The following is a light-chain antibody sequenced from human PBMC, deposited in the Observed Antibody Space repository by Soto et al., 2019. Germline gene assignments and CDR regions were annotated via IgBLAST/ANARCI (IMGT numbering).Light chain of an antibody. J-gene: IGKJ2*01. CDR2: TAS. CDR3: QQSYTPPHT. Sequence: DIQMTQSPPSLSASVGDKVTITCRPSQSISHFLNWYQQKPGKALKLLIYTASSLQSGVPSRFSGSGSGTHFTLTVSSLQPEDSATYFCQQSYTPPHTFGQGTKLEIK. CDR1: QSISHF. V-gene: IGKV1-39*01.